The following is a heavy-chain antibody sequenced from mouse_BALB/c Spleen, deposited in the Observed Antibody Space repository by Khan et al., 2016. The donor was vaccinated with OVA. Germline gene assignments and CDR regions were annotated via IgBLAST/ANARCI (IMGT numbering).Heavy chain of an antibody. J-gene: IGHJ4*01. CDR3: ARDAGRY. V-gene: IGHV1-18*01. Sequence: VQLQQSGPELVKPGASVKISCKTSGYTFTEYTLHWVKQSHGKSLEWIGVINPKNGVTSYNQKFKGEATLTVDKSSSTAYMEFRSLTSEDSAVYYCARDAGRYWGQGTSVTVSS. D-gene: IGHD3-3*01. CDR2: INPKNGVT. CDR1: GYTFTEYT.